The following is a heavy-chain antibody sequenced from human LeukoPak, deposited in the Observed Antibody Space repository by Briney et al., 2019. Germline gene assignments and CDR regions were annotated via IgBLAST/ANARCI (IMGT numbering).Heavy chain of an antibody. J-gene: IGHJ3*02. CDR3: TTGATKVAFDI. V-gene: IGHV3-15*01. CDR1: GFTFSNAW. CDR2: IKSKTDGGTT. Sequence: GGSPRLSCAASGFTFSNAWMSWVRQAPGEGLEWVGRIKSKTDGGTTDYAAPVKGRFTISRDDSKNTLYLQMNSLKTEDTAVYYCTTGATKVAFDIWGQGTMVTVSS.